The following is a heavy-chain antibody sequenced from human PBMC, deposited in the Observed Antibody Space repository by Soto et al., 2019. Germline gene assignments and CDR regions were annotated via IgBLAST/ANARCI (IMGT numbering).Heavy chain of an antibody. Sequence: LSLTCTVSSGSISSGGYYWSWIRQHPGKGLEWIGYIYYSGSTYYNPSLKSRVTISVDTSKNQFSLKLSSVTAADTAVYYCARDFYCSGGSCYSGAPTWGQGTLVTVSS. CDR2: IYYSGST. CDR1: SGSISSGGYY. CDR3: ARDFYCSGGSCYSGAPT. D-gene: IGHD2-15*01. J-gene: IGHJ5*02. V-gene: IGHV4-31*03.